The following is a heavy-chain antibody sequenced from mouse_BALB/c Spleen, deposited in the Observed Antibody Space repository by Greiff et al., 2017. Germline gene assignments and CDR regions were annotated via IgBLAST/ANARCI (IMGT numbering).Heavy chain of an antibody. CDR2: ISSGGGNT. CDR3: ARRGSYYGSSSWYFDV. CDR1: GFTFSSYT. D-gene: IGHD1-1*01. Sequence: EVMLVESGGGLVKPGGSLKLSCAASGFTFSSYTMSWVRQTPEKRLEWVATISSGGGNTYYPDSVKGRFTISRDNAKNNLYLQMSSLRSEDTALYYCARRGSYYGSSSWYFDVWGAGTTVTVSS. V-gene: IGHV5-9*03. J-gene: IGHJ1*01.